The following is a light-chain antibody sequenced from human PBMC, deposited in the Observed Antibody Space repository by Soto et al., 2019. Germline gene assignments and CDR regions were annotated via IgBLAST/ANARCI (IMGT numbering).Light chain of an antibody. CDR2: ETS. V-gene: IGKV3-15*01. CDR1: QSVSRH. Sequence: DIVRTQSPATLYVSPGERATLSCRASQSVSRHLAWYQQKPGQAPRLFIHETSNRATGIPARFSGSGSGTESSLTIRSLQSEDLALYYCQQRRNRTPTFGQGPRLEI. J-gene: IGKJ5*01. CDR3: QQRRNRTPT.